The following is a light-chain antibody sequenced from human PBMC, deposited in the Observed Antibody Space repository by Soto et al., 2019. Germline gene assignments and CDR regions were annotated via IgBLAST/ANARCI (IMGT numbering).Light chain of an antibody. Sequence: QSALTQPASVSGSPGQSITISCTGTSSDVGGYDYVSWYRQHPGNAPKLMIYDVSNRPSGVSIRFSGSKSGNTASLTISGLQAEDEADYYCSSYTTSSTYVLFGGGTKLTVL. CDR2: DVS. CDR3: SSYTTSSTYVL. CDR1: SSDVGGYDY. V-gene: IGLV2-14*01. J-gene: IGLJ2*01.